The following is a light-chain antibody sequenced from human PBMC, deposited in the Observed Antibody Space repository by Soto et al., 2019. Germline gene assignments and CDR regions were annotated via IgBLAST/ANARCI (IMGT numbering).Light chain of an antibody. CDR3: ATWDGRLPGEV. V-gene: IGLV1-51*01. J-gene: IGLJ2*01. Sequence: QSVLTQSPSVSAAPGQTVTISCSGSSSNIGNNYVSWYQQLPGTAPKLLIYDNNKRPSGIPDLFSGSKSGASGTLEISGLQTGDEAGYYCATWDGRLPGEVFGGGTKLTVL. CDR1: SSNIGNNY. CDR2: DNN.